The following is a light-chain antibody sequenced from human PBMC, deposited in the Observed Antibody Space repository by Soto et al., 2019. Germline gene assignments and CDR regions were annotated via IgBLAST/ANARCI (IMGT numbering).Light chain of an antibody. Sequence: QSALTQPASVSGSPGQSITISCTGTSSDLGSYNLVSWYQHHPGKAPKLMIYEGSKRPSGVSNRFSGSKSGNTASLTISGLQAEDEADYYCCSYADSSTFVFGGGTKLTVL. J-gene: IGLJ2*01. CDR1: SSDLGSYNL. CDR3: CSYADSSTFV. V-gene: IGLV2-23*03. CDR2: EGS.